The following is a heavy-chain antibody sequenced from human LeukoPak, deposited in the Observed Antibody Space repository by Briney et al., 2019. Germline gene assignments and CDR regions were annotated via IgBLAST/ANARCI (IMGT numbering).Heavy chain of an antibody. J-gene: IGHJ4*02. V-gene: IGHV3-74*01. CDR2: INSDDSRT. CDR1: GFTFSAFW. Sequence: PGGSLRLSCAASGFTFSAFWMHWVRQAPGKGLVWVSRINSDDSRTTYADSVKGRFTISRDNAKNTLYLQMNSLRAEDTAVYYCARRLGAKHYWGQGTLVTVSS. CDR3: ARRLGAKHY. D-gene: IGHD1-26*01.